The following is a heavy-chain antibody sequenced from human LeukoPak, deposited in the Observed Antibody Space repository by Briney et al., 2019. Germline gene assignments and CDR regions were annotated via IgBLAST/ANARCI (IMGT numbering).Heavy chain of an antibody. Sequence: PSETLSLTCAVSGGSIGSGGYAWSWIRQPPGKGLEWIGYIYDSGSTYYNPSLKSRVTISLDRSKNQFSLKLSSVTAADTAVYYCARYEGSGTYFFDYWGQGTLVIVSS. J-gene: IGHJ4*02. D-gene: IGHD3-10*01. CDR3: ARYEGSGTYFFDY. CDR2: IYDSGST. V-gene: IGHV4-30-2*01. CDR1: GGSIGSGGYA.